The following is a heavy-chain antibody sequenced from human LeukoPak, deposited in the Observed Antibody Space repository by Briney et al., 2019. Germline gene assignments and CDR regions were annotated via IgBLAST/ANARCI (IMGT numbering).Heavy chain of an antibody. CDR2: IHYSGTPT. CDR1: GASITSGRYY. V-gene: IGHV4-39*02. J-gene: IGHJ4*02. CDR3: AAGGDDAKAGY. D-gene: IGHD3-16*01. Sequence: SETLSLTCSVYGASITSGRYYWGWMRQAPGKGLEWIGTIHYSGTPTFYNPSLESRVSLFSDTSRNDFSLRLRSVTAADTAVYYCAAGGDDAKAGYWGQGTLVTVSS.